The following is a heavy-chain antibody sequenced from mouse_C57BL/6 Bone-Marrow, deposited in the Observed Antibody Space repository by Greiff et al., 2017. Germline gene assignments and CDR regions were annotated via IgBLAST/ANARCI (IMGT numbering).Heavy chain of an antibody. Sequence: EVQLQESGPGLVKPSQSLSLTCSVTGYSITSGYYWNWIRQFPGNKLEWMGYISYDGSNNYNPSLKNRISITRDTSKNQFFLKLNSVTTEDTATYCCARVGEFYAMDYWGQGTSVTVSS. CDR2: ISYDGSN. CDR1: GYSITSGYY. V-gene: IGHV3-6*01. J-gene: IGHJ4*01. CDR3: ARVGEFYAMDY. D-gene: IGHD3-3*01.